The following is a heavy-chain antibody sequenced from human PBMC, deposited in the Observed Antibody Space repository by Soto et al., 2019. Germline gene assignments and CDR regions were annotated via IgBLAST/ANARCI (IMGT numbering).Heavy chain of an antibody. J-gene: IGHJ4*02. CDR1: GFTFSIYG. V-gene: IGHV3-23*01. CDR2: ISGSGGST. D-gene: IGHD6-13*01. Sequence: EAQLLASGGDLVQSGGSLRLSCAASGFTFSIYGMTWVRQAPGKGLEWVSAISGSGGSTYYADSVKGRFTISRDNPNNTLYLQMNSLRVEDTVVYYCAKRAQQFWGQGILVTVSS. CDR3: AKRAQQF.